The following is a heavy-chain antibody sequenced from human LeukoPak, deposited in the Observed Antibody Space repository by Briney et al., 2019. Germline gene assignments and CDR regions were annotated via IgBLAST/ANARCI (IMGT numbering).Heavy chain of an antibody. CDR3: ARDPSYYDSSGYPDY. CDR2: ISAYNGNT. V-gene: IGHV1-18*01. Sequence: GASLKVSCKASGYTFTSYGISWVRQAPGQGLEWMGWISAYNGNTNYAQKLQGSVTMPTDTSTSTVFMELRSLTSDDTAVYYCARDPSYYDSSGYPDYWGQGTLVSVSS. J-gene: IGHJ4*02. D-gene: IGHD3-22*01. CDR1: GYTFTSYG.